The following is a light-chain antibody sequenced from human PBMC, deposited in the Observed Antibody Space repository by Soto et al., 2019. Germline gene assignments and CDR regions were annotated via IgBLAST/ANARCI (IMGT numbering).Light chain of an antibody. J-gene: IGKJ1*01. CDR2: GAS. CDR1: QTVSSSY. V-gene: IGKV3-20*01. Sequence: DIVLTQSPGTLSLSPGEGGTLSCRASQTVSSSYLAWYQQKPGQAPRLLIYGASSRATGIPDRFSGSGSGTDVTLTITRLGPEDAAVSSCQQYGRSPWTFGQGTKVEIK. CDR3: QQYGRSPWT.